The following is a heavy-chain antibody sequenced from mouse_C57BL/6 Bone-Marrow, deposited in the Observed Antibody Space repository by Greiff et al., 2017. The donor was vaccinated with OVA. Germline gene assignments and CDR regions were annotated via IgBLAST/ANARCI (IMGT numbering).Heavy chain of an antibody. J-gene: IGHJ2*01. D-gene: IGHD2-2*01. CDR3: ARGGSRYGYDPAY. Sequence: EVQLQESGGGLVKPGGSLKLSCAASGFTFSDYGMHWVRQAPEKGLEWVAYISSGSSTIYYADTVKGRFTISRDNAKNTLFLQMTSLRSEDTAMYYCARGGSRYGYDPAYWGRGTTLTVSS. V-gene: IGHV5-17*01. CDR1: GFTFSDYG. CDR2: ISSGSSTI.